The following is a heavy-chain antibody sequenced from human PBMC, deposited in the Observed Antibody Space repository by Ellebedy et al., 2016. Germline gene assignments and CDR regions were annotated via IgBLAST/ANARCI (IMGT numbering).Heavy chain of an antibody. V-gene: IGHV4-61*03. D-gene: IGHD4-23*01. CDR1: GGSVSSGSYY. J-gene: IGHJ5*02. CDR3: ASYDYGGNSPFDP. CDR2: ISYSGST. Sequence: SETLSLTXTVSGGSVSSGSYYWSWIRQPPGRGLEWIGYISYSGSTNYNPSLKSRVAISLDTSKNHFSLKLNSVTAADTAVYYCASYDYGGNSPFDPWGQGTLVTVSS.